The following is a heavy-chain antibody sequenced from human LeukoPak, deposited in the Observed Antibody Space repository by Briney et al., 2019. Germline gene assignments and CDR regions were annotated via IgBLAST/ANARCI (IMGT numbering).Heavy chain of an antibody. CDR2: ISSSSSYI. CDR3: ARDHSGSYLDAFDI. D-gene: IGHD1-26*01. CDR1: GFTFSSYT. V-gene: IGHV3-21*01. J-gene: IGHJ3*02. Sequence: GGSLRLSRAASGFTFSSYTMNWVRQAPGKGLEWVSSISSSSSYIYYADSVKGRFTISRDNAKNSLYLQMNSLRAEDTAVYYCARDHSGSYLDAFDIWGQGTMVTVSS.